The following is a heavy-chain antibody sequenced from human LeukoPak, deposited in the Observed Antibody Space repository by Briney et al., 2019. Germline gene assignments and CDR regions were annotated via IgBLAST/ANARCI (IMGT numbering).Heavy chain of an antibody. CDR1: GFTFSSYW. Sequence: GRSLRLSCAASGFTFSSYWMHWFRQPPGNWPGWFSLINPDGTTTRYAGSVKGRFTTSRDNAKNTLYLQVNRLRVEDTAVYYCARNWSGADYWGQGTLLTVSS. CDR2: INPDGTTT. CDR3: ARNWSGADY. D-gene: IGHD1-1*01. J-gene: IGHJ4*02. V-gene: IGHV3-74*01.